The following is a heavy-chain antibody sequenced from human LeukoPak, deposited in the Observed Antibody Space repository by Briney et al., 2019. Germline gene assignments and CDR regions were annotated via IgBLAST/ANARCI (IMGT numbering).Heavy chain of an antibody. CDR1: GYTFTSYY. CDR3: ARGPRITLVRGGQWYYYMDV. D-gene: IGHD3-10*01. CDR2: INPSGGST. V-gene: IGHV1-46*01. Sequence: ASVKVSCKASGYTFTSYYMHWVRQAPGQGLEWMGIINPSGGSTSYAQKFQGRVTMTRDTSTSTVYMELSSLRSEDTAVYYCARGPRITLVRGGQWYYYMDVWGKGTTVTISS. J-gene: IGHJ6*03.